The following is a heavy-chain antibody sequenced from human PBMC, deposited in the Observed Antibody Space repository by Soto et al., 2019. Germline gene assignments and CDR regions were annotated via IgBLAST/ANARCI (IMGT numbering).Heavy chain of an antibody. D-gene: IGHD1-26*01. J-gene: IGHJ4*02. V-gene: IGHV1-18*01. Sequence: ASVKVSCKASGYTFTSYGISWVRQAPGQGLEWMGWISAYNGNTNYAQKLQGRVTMTTDTSTSTAYMELRSLRSDDTAVYYCARDLKADGWELPPDYWGQGTLVTVSS. CDR3: ARDLKADGWELPPDY. CDR2: ISAYNGNT. CDR1: GYTFTSYG.